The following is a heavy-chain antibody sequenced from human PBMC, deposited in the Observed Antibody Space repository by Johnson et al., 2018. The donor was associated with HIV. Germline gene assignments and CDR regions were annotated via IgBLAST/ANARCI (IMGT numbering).Heavy chain of an antibody. V-gene: IGHV3-11*04. Sequence: QVQLVESGGRVVRPGESLRLSCAASGFTFSDYYMNWIRQAPGKGLEWVSYISSSGSTIYYADSVKGRFTISRDNAKNSLYLQMNSLRAEDTAVYYCARDLYYDSSGAFDIWGQGTVVTVSS. CDR1: GFTFSDYY. D-gene: IGHD3-22*01. CDR3: ARDLYYDSSGAFDI. CDR2: ISSSGSTI. J-gene: IGHJ3*02.